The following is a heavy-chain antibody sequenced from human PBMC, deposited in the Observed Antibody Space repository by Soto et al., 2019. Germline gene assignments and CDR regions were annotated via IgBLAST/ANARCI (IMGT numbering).Heavy chain of an antibody. D-gene: IGHD1-26*01. CDR3: ARLDIVGPTSVP. CDR2: INPTSGST. Sequence: QVQLLQSGAEVKKPGASVNISCKAFGYTFTTYYMHWVRQAPGQGLEWMGIINPTSGSTTYAQSFQGRITMTRNTYTSTVYMELNSLRSDDTAVYYCARLDIVGPTSVPWGQGTLVTVSS. CDR1: GYTFTTYY. J-gene: IGHJ5*02. V-gene: IGHV1-46*01.